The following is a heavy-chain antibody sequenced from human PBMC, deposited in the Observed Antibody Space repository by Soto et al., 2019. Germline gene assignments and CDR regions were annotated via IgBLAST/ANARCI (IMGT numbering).Heavy chain of an antibody. CDR2: IYYSGST. Sequence: SETLSLTCTVSGGSISSSSYYWGWIRQPPGKGLEWIGSIYYSGSTYYNPSLKSRVTISVDTSKNQFSLKLSSVTAADTAVYYCARQRRYYDFWSGYANWGYHGMDVWGQGTTVTVSS. D-gene: IGHD3-3*01. CDR3: ARQRRYYDFWSGYANWGYHGMDV. CDR1: GGSISSSSYY. V-gene: IGHV4-39*01. J-gene: IGHJ6*02.